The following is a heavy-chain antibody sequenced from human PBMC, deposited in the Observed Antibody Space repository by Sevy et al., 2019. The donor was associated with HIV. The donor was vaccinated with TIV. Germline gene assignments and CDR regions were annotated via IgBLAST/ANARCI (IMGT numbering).Heavy chain of an antibody. CDR3: ARRTNSAALDY. CDR1: GFTFSSYW. CDR2: IKQDGGAQ. D-gene: IGHD2-2*01. Sequence: GGSLRLSCAVSGFTFSSYWMSWVRQAPGKGLEWVANIKQDGGAQYYVDSVKGRFAISRDNAKNSLFLQMNSLRVEDTAVYYSARRTNSAALDYWGQGTPVTVSS. V-gene: IGHV3-7*01. J-gene: IGHJ4*02.